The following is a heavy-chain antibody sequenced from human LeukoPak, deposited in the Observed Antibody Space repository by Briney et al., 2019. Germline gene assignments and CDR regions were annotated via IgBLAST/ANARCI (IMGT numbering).Heavy chain of an antibody. CDR2: ISSSSSTI. V-gene: IGHV3-48*01. D-gene: IGHD3-10*01. CDR1: GFTFSSYS. Sequence: GGSLRLSCAASGFTFSSYSMNWVRQAPGKGLEWVSYISSSSSTIYYADSVKGRSTISRDNAKNSLYLQMNSLRAEDTAVYYCAREPIYGSGSFDYWGQGTLVTVSS. CDR3: AREPIYGSGSFDY. J-gene: IGHJ4*02.